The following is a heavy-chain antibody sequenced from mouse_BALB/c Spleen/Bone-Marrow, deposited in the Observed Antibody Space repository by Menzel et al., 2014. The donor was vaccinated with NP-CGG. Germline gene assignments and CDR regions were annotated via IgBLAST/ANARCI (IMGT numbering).Heavy chain of an antibody. CDR1: GYTFTDYC. CDR2: IYPGSGNT. D-gene: IGHD1-1*01. V-gene: IGHV1-84*02. CDR3: ARPPYYYGSRPYWYFDV. Sequence: VQLQQSGPELVKPGASVKISCKASGYTFTDYCINWVKQKPGQGLEWIGWIYPGSGNTQYNEKFKGKATLTVDTSSNTAYTQLSSLTSEGTAVYFCARPPYYYGSRPYWYFDVWGAGTTVTVSS. J-gene: IGHJ1*01.